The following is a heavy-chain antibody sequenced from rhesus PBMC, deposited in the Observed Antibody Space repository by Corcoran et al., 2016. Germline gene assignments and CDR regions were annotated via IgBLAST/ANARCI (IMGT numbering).Heavy chain of an antibody. CDR1: GGSISDSYR. CDR3: ARGSRYFDY. Sequence: QLQLQESGPGVVKPSETLSLTCAVSGGSISDSYRWSWIRQPPGKGLERIGYIYGRSTSTNYNPSLKSRVTISKDTSKNQFSLKLSSVTAADTAVYYCARGSRYFDYWGQGVLVTVSS. V-gene: IGHV4S10*01. D-gene: IGHD2-39*01. CDR2: IYGRSTST. J-gene: IGHJ4*01.